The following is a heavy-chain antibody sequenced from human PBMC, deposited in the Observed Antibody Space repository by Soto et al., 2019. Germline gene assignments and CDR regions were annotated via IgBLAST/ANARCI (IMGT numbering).Heavy chain of an antibody. Sequence: QVHLVQSGAEVKKPGSSVKVSCKDSGGTFSTYTLIWVRQAPGQGLEWMGRIIPFLSITNSAQKFHDRVTITADKSTSTAYLELTSLRSYDTAIYYCAFGFLSAETFEILGQGTMVTVSS. CDR1: GGTFSTYT. D-gene: IGHD3-16*01. V-gene: IGHV1-69*02. CDR3: AFGFLSAETFEI. CDR2: IIPFLSIT. J-gene: IGHJ3*02.